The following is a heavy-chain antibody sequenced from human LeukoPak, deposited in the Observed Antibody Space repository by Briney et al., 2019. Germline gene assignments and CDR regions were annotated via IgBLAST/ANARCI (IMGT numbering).Heavy chain of an antibody. CDR3: TTDTWYSAGH. CDR2: IKKDGSEK. J-gene: IGHJ4*02. V-gene: IGHV3-7*03. Sequence: GGSLRLSCTASGFIFSGSWMAWIRQAPGKGLEWVAIIKKDGSEKYYVDSMKGRFTISRDNAKNSLFLQMDSLRAEDTAIYYCTTDTWYSAGHWGQGTLVTVSS. D-gene: IGHD2-15*01. CDR1: GFIFSGSW.